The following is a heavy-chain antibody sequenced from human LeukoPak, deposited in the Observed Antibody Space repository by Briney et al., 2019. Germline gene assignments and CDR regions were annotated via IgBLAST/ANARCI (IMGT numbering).Heavy chain of an antibody. V-gene: IGHV3-15*01. CDR2: IKSKTDGGTA. Sequence: GGSLRLSCAASGFTFNNAWMSWVRLAPGKGLEWVGRIKSKTDGGTADYAAPVKGRFTISRDDSKNMVFLQMNSLKIADTALYFCATEADTAMALPKNWGQGTLVTVSS. J-gene: IGHJ4*02. CDR3: ATEADTAMALPKN. CDR1: GFTFNNAW. D-gene: IGHD5-18*01.